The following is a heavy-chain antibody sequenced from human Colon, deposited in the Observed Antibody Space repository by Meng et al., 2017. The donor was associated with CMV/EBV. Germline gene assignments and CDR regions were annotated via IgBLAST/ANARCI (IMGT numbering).Heavy chain of an antibody. CDR2: INWDGSRT. CDR1: GFTFDDYA. J-gene: IGHJ5*02. CDR3: AKAKYQRLTGAPLGS. Sequence: SCAAFGFTFDDYAMFWVRQAPGKGLEWVSAINWDGSRTYYADSVKGRFTISRDNSENSLYLTMNSLRGEDTALYYCAKAKYQRLTGAPLGSWGQGTLVTVSS. D-gene: IGHD2-2*01. V-gene: IGHV3-43D*03.